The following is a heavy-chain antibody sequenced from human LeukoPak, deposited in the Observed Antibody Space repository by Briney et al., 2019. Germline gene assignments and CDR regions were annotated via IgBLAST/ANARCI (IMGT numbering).Heavy chain of an antibody. CDR2: VYATGTT. D-gene: IGHD6-19*01. CDR1: SGSLTGYY. V-gene: IGHV4-59*01. J-gene: IGHJ4*02. CDR3: ARVGSGGAWFDF. Sequence: ASETLSLTCTVPSGSLTGYYWSWIRQPPGKGLEWIAYVYATGTTNYNPSLKTRATISMDTSKNQLSLTLTSVTAADTAVYYCARVGSGGAWFDFWGQGTLVSVSS.